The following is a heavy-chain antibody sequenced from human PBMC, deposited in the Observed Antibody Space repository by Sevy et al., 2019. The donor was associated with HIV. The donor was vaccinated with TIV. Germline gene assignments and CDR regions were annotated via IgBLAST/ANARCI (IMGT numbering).Heavy chain of an antibody. D-gene: IGHD1-26*01. CDR2: ISSSSNYI. CDR3: ARDGGCTTTSCLLYFDS. V-gene: IGHV3-21*01. CDR1: GFIFSKYS. Sequence: GGSLRLSCAASGFIFSKYSMNWVRQAPGKGLEWVSTISSSSNYIYYGDSVKGRFTISRDNAKNSLYLQMDSLRADDTAVYYCARDGGCTTTSCLLYFDSWGQGTLVTVSS. J-gene: IGHJ4*02.